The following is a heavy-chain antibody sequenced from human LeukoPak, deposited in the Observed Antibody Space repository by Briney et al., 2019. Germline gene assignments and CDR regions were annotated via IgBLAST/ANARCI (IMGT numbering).Heavy chain of an antibody. CDR2: ISYDGSNK. CDR3: AKDLGSYCSGGSCYGFDY. CDR1: GFTFTTYT. D-gene: IGHD2-15*01. V-gene: IGHV3-30*04. J-gene: IGHJ4*02. Sequence: PGSSLSLSCAASGFTFTTYTIHWVRQAPVKGLEWVAVISYDGSNKYYADSVKGRFTISRDNSKNTLYLQMNSLRAEDTAVYYCAKDLGSYCSGGSCYGFDYWGQGTLVTVSS.